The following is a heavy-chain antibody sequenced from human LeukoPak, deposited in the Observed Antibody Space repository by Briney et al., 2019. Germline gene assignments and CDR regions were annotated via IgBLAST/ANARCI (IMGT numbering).Heavy chain of an antibody. V-gene: IGHV1-46*01. J-gene: IGHJ6*03. CDR3: ARWIQNYYYMDV. D-gene: IGHD5-18*01. CDR2: INPSGGST. Sequence: GASVKVSCKASGYTFTSYYMHWVRQAPGQGLEWMGLINPSGGSTSYAQKLQGRVTMTRDMSTSTVYMELSSLRSEDTAVYYCARWIQNYYYMDVWGKGTTVTVSS. CDR1: GYTFTSYY.